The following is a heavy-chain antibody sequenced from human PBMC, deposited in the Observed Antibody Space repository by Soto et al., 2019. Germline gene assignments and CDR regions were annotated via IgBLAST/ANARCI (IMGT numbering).Heavy chain of an antibody. J-gene: IGHJ6*02. CDR2: IWYDGSNK. V-gene: IGHV3-33*01. CDR1: GFTFSSYG. Sequence: QVQLVESGGGVVQPGRSLRLSCAASGFTFSSYGMHWVRQAPGKGLEWVAVIWYDGSNKYYADSVKGRFTISRDNSKTTLYLNMSTMRDEDTAVYYGGRVRWCGVVDYYYYGMDVWVQGTTVTVSS. D-gene: IGHD3-10*01. CDR3: GRVRWCGVVDYYYYGMDV.